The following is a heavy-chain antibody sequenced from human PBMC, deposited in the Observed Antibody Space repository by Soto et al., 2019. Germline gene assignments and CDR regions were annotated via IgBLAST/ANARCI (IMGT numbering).Heavy chain of an antibody. J-gene: IGHJ6*02. CDR3: ALSGSGSYFGYYYGMDV. CDR2: INPNSGGT. Sequence: ASVKVSCKASGYTFTGYYMHWVRQAPGQGLEWMGWINPNSGGTNYAQKFQGWVTMTRDTSISTAYMELSRLRSDDTAVYYCALSGSGSYFGYYYGMDVWGQGTTVTVSS. CDR1: GYTFTGYY. V-gene: IGHV1-2*04. D-gene: IGHD3-10*01.